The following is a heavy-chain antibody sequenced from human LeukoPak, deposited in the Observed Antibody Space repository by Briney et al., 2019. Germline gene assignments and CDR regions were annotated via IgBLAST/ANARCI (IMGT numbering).Heavy chain of an antibody. J-gene: IGHJ4*02. Sequence: GGSLRLSCSVSGLSFSSYAMHWVRQAPGKGLEYVSAINSNGDSRYYADSVRGRFTISRDNSKNTLFLQMSSLRVEDTAVYYCARYGGNGVDYWGQGTLVTVSS. D-gene: IGHD4-23*01. V-gene: IGHV3-64D*09. CDR1: GLSFSSYA. CDR3: ARYGGNGVDY. CDR2: INSNGDSR.